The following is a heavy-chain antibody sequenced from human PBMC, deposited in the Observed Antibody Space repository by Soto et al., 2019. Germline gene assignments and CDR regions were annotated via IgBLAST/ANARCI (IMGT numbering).Heavy chain of an antibody. D-gene: IGHD6-6*01. CDR1: GFTFSSFA. CDR2: IGDSGGGP. J-gene: IGHJ6*02. CDR3: AKSSLGDHYGMDV. V-gene: IGHV3-23*01. Sequence: GGSLRLSCAASGFTFSSFAMTWVRQAPGKGLEWVSFIGDSGGGPYYADSVKGRFTISRDNSKNTLYLQLNSLRAEDTAVYYCAKSSLGDHYGMDVWGQGTTVTVSS.